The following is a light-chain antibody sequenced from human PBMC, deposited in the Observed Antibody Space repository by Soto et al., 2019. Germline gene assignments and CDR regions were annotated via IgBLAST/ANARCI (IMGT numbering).Light chain of an antibody. CDR2: GVT. J-gene: IGLJ1*01. V-gene: IGLV2-8*01. CDR1: SSDVGAYTY. CDR3: SSYARSNTYV. Sequence: QSALTQPPSASGSPGQSVTISCTGTSSDVGAYTYVSWYQQHPGKAPKLMIYGVTERPAGVPDRFSGSKSGNTASLTVSGLQTEDEAYYYCSSYARSNTYVFGTGTKLTVL.